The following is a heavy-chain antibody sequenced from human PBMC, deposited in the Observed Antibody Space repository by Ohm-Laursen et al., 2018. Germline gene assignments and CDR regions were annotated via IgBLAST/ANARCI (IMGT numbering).Heavy chain of an antibody. CDR2: ISSSSTYI. J-gene: IGHJ4*02. CDR3: AKDWEAFRTTFPPDY. V-gene: IGHV3-21*01. CDR1: GFTFSSYS. D-gene: IGHD1-26*01. Sequence: SLRLSCAASGFTFSSYSMNWVRQAPGKGLEWVSTISSSSTYIYYADSVKGRFTISRDNAKNSLYLQMNSLRAEDTAEYYCAKDWEAFRTTFPPDYWGQGTLVTASS.